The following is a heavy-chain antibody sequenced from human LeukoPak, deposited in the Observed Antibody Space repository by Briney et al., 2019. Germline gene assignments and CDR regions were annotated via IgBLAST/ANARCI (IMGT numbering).Heavy chain of an antibody. CDR3: AKDAEAYPFDY. V-gene: IGHV3-23*01. J-gene: IGHJ4*02. D-gene: IGHD2-21*01. Sequence: AGSLRLSCAASGFTFSSYAMSWVRQPPGKGLEWVSAISCSGGSTYYADSVKGRFTIARDNSKNTLYLQMNSLRAEDTAVYYCAKDAEAYPFDYWGQGTLVTVSS. CDR1: GFTFSSYA. CDR2: ISCSGGST.